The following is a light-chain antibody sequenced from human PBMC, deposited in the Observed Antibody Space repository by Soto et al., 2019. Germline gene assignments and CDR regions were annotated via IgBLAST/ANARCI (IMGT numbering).Light chain of an antibody. Sequence: EIVLTQSPATLSLSPGERATLSCRASQSVSSYLAWYQQKPGQAPRLLIYDASNRATGIPARFSGSGSGTDFTLTISSXEPEDFAVYYCQQRSNWPPTFGQGTKVDTK. J-gene: IGKJ2*01. CDR3: QQRSNWPPT. CDR1: QSVSSY. CDR2: DAS. V-gene: IGKV3-11*01.